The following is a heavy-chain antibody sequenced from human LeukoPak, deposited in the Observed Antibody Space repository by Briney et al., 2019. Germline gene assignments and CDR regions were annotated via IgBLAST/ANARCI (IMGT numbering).Heavy chain of an antibody. CDR3: ARADYSNYVAYNWFDP. CDR2: IYYSGNT. V-gene: IGHV4-39*07. CDR1: GGSISSSSYY. Sequence: SETLSLTCTVSGGSISSSSYYWGWIRQPPGKGLEWIGSIYYSGNTYYNPSLKSRVTISVDTSKNQFSLKLSSVTAADTAVYYCARADYSNYVAYNWFDPWGQGTLVTVSS. J-gene: IGHJ5*02. D-gene: IGHD4-11*01.